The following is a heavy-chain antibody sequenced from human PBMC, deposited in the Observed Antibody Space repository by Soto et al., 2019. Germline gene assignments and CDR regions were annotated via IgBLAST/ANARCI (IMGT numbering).Heavy chain of an antibody. J-gene: IGHJ3*02. CDR3: ARGNYYDSSGYYPADAFDI. D-gene: IGHD3-22*01. CDR2: ISAYNGTT. Sequence: ASVKVSCKASGYTLTSYGISWVRQAPGQGLEWMGWISAYNGTTNYAQKLQGRVTMTTDTSTSTAYMELRSLRSDDTAVYYCARGNYYDSSGYYPADAFDIWGQGTMVTVSS. V-gene: IGHV1-18*04. CDR1: GYTLTSYG.